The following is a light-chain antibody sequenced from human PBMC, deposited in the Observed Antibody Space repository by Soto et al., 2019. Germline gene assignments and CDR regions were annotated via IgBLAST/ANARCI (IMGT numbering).Light chain of an antibody. J-gene: IGKJ1*01. CDR2: TGS. CDR1: QAIDSW. V-gene: IGKV1-12*01. CDR3: QQTLSFPPT. Sequence: DIRMTQSPASLSASVGDRVTITCRASQAIDSWLAWYQQKPGEAPKLLIFTGSLLHSGVPPRFSGSGSGTDFTLTISSLQPEDFATYYCQQTLSFPPTFGQRTKVDIK.